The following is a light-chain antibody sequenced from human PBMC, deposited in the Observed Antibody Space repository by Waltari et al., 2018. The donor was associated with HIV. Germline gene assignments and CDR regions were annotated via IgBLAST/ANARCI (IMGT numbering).Light chain of an antibody. CDR3: QTWGTGIRV. J-gene: IGLJ3*02. CDR2: VNSDGSH. Sequence: QLVLTQSPSASASLGASVKLTCTLSSGHSTYAIAWHQQQPEKGPRYLMKVNSDGSHSKGDGFPDRFSGSSAGPGRYRIISSLQSEDEADYYCQTWGTGIRVFGGGTKLTVL. V-gene: IGLV4-69*01. CDR1: SGHSTYA.